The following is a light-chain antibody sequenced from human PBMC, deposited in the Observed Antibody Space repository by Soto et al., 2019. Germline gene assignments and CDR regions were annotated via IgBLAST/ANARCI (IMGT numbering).Light chain of an antibody. V-gene: IGKV3-15*01. CDR2: GAS. CDR3: QQYYTWPPYT. Sequence: EVVMTQSPATLSVSPGDRATLSCRASQSVDTNVAWYQQKPGQAPRLLVYGASTRATGIPARFTGFGSGTDFTLTISGLQSDDFAVYYCQQYYTWPPYTFGQGTKLQIK. CDR1: QSVDTN. J-gene: IGKJ2*01.